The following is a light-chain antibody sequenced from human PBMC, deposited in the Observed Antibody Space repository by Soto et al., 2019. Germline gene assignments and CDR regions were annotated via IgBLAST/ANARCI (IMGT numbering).Light chain of an antibody. J-gene: IGKJ1*01. CDR3: QQYNSWPLT. V-gene: IGKV3-15*01. Sequence: EVVMTQSPATLSVSPGERATLSCRASQSVSNNLAWYQQKPGQAPRLLIYGASTRATDIPARFSGSGSGTEFTLTLSSLQSEDFAVYYCQQYNSWPLTFGQGTKVEIK. CDR2: GAS. CDR1: QSVSNN.